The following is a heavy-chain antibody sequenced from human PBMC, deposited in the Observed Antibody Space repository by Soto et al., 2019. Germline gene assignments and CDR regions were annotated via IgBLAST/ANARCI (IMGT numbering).Heavy chain of an antibody. Sequence: LSLTCTVSGGSISSGGYYWSWIRQHPGKGLEWIGYIYYSGSTYYNPSLKSRVTISVDTSKNQFSLKLSSVTAADTAVYYCAREWSRRADIWGQGTMVTVSS. J-gene: IGHJ3*02. CDR2: IYYSGST. CDR3: AREWSRRADI. V-gene: IGHV4-31*03. D-gene: IGHD2-8*01. CDR1: GGSISSGGYY.